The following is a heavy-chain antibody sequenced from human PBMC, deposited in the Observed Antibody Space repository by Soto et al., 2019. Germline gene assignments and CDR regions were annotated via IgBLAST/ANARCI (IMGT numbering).Heavy chain of an antibody. CDR2: INSGGST. D-gene: IGHD1-20*01. V-gene: IGHV3-66*01. CDR1: GFTVSSNY. CDR3: ARDRYPLDY. J-gene: IGHJ4*02. Sequence: EVQLVESGGGLVQPGGSLRLSCAASGFTVSSNYMSWVRQATGKGLEWVSVINSGGSTYYADSVKGRFTISRNNSKNTLYLQMNSLRAEDTAVYYCARDRYPLDYWGQGTLVTVSS.